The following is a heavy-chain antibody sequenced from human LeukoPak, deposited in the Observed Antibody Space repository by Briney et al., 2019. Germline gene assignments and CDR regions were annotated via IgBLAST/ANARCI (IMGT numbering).Heavy chain of an antibody. J-gene: IGHJ5*02. CDR2: IRTSGET. D-gene: IGHD3-3*01. V-gene: IGHV3-23*01. Sequence: GGSLRLSCAASRFIFSSYAISWVRQAPGKGLEWVSGIRTSGETFYADSVKGRFTISRDISKSTMYLQMNSLRAEESAVYYCATLSYDVWTGINWFDPWGQGTLVTVSS. CDR1: RFIFSSYA. CDR3: ATLSYDVWTGINWFDP.